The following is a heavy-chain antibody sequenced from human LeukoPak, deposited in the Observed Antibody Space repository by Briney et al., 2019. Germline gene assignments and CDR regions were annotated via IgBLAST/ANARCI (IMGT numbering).Heavy chain of an antibody. CDR1: GGSISSGDYY. D-gene: IGHD3-10*01. J-gene: IGHJ4*02. CDR3: ARVNYGSGSYIDY. Sequence: SQTLSLTCTVSGGSISSGDYYWSWIRQPPGKGLEWIGYIYYSGSTYYNPSLKSRVTISVDASKNQFSLKLSSVTAADTAVYYCARVNYGSGSYIDYWGQGTLVTVSS. V-gene: IGHV4-30-4*01. CDR2: IYYSGST.